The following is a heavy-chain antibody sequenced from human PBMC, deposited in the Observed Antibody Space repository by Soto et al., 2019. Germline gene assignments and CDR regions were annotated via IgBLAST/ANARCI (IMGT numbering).Heavy chain of an antibody. V-gene: IGHV4-39*01. CDR1: GGSISSSSYY. J-gene: IGHJ5*02. CDR3: ARGTIVAGHKWFDP. CDR2: FYLDGRT. Sequence: SSETLSLTCTVSGGSISSSSYYWVWIRQPPGRGLEWIGSFYLDGRTFYNPSLKSRLTIPVDMAKNQLSLKLSSVTAADTVLYYCARGTIVAGHKWFDPWGQGTLVTVSS. D-gene: IGHD5-12*01.